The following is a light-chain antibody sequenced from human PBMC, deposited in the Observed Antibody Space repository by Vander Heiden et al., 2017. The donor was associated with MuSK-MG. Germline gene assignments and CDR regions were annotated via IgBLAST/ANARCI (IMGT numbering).Light chain of an antibody. CDR1: SRNIGGYDY. CDR2: DVS. V-gene: IGLV2-14*01. J-gene: IGLJ1*01. Sequence: QSVLTQPASVSGSPGQSITISCSGTSRNIGGYDYVSWYQQSPGKAPKLIIYDVSNRPSGVSDRFSGSKSGKTAYLTISGLHVDDEADYYCASYTTTSALYVFGSGTQVTVL. CDR3: ASYTTTSALYV.